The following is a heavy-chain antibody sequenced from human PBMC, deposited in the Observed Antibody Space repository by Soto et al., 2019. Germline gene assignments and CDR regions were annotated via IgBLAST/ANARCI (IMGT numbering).Heavy chain of an antibody. Sequence: GGSLRLSCAASGFTFSSYSMNWVRQAPGKVLEWVSSISSSSSYIYYADSVKGRFTISRDNAKNSLYLQMNSLRAEDTAVYYCARVMAVDYYYYGMDVWGQGTTVNVSS. CDR1: GFTFSSYS. CDR3: ARVMAVDYYYYGMDV. V-gene: IGHV3-21*01. J-gene: IGHJ6*02. D-gene: IGHD2-15*01. CDR2: ISSSSSYI.